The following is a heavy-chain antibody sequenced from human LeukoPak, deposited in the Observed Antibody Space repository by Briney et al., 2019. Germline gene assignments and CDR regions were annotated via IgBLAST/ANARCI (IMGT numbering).Heavy chain of an antibody. J-gene: IGHJ6*03. V-gene: IGHV1-8*01. CDR2: MNPNSGNT. CDR3: ARGLGEWELLLPYYYYMDV. CDR1: GYAFTSYD. Sequence: ASVKVSCKASGYAFTSYDINWVRQATGQGLEWMGWMNPNSGNTGYTQKFQGRVTMTRNTSISTAYMELSSLRSEDTAVYYCARGLGEWELLLPYYYYMDVWGKGTTVTVSS. D-gene: IGHD1-26*01.